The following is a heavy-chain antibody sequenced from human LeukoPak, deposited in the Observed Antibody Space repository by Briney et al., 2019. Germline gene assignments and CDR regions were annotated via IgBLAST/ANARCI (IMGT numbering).Heavy chain of an antibody. CDR2: IYYSGST. CDR1: GGSISSYY. Sequence: SETLSLTCTVSGGSISSYYWSWIRQPPGKGLEWIGYIYYSGSTNYNPSLKSRVTISVDTSKNQFSLKLSSVTAADTAVYYCARASGYSYGFDYWGRGTLVTVSS. CDR3: ARASGYSYGFDY. V-gene: IGHV4-59*01. J-gene: IGHJ4*02. D-gene: IGHD5-18*01.